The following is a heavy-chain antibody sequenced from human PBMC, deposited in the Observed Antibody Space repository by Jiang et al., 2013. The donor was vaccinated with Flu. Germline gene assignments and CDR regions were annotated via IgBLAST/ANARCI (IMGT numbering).Heavy chain of an antibody. D-gene: IGHD4-17*01. Sequence: GAEVKKPGESLRISCKGSGYSFTSYWISWVRQMPGKGLEWMGRIDPSDSYTNYSPSFQGHVTISADKSISTAYLQWSSLKASDTAMYYCARQPHYGDYVPREDYWGQGTLVTVSS. CDR1: GYSFTSYW. V-gene: IGHV5-10-1*01. CDR3: ARQPHYGDYVPREDY. J-gene: IGHJ4*02. CDR2: IDPSDSYT.